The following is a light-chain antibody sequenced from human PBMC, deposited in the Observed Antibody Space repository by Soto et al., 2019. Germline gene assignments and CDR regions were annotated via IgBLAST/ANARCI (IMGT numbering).Light chain of an antibody. CDR1: QSVSGSF. Sequence: EIVLTQSPGTRSLSPGERATLSSRARQSVSGSFLAWDRQKPGQAPRLLLYGASTRATGIPDRFSGSVSGPDFTLTISRLEPEDFAVYYCQQYGSSPWTFGQGTQVEIK. CDR2: GAS. V-gene: IGKV3-20*01. J-gene: IGKJ1*01. CDR3: QQYGSSPWT.